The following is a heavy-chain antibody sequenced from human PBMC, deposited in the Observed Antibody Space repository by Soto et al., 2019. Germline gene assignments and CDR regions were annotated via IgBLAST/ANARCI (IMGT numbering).Heavy chain of an antibody. D-gene: IGHD1-26*01. Sequence: ASVKVSCKASGGTFSSYAISWVRQAPGQGLEWMGGIIPIFGTANYAQKFQGRVTITADESTSTAYMELSSLRSEDTAVYYCARVARSGSYLSYFDYWGQGTLVTVSS. CDR2: IIPIFGTA. CDR3: ARVARSGSYLSYFDY. V-gene: IGHV1-69*13. CDR1: GGTFSSYA. J-gene: IGHJ4*02.